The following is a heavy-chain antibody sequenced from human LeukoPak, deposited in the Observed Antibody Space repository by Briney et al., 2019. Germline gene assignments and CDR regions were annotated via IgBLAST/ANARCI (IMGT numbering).Heavy chain of an antibody. D-gene: IGHD3-10*01. CDR1: GGSTSSGDYY. CDR3: ARDITDYGMDV. Sequence: SETLSLTCTVSGGSTSSGDYYWSWIRQPPGKGLEWIGYIYYSGSTYYNPSLKSRVTISVDTSKNQFSLKLSSVTAADTAVYYCARDITDYGMDVWGQGTTVTVSS. CDR2: IYYSGST. V-gene: IGHV4-30-4*01. J-gene: IGHJ6*02.